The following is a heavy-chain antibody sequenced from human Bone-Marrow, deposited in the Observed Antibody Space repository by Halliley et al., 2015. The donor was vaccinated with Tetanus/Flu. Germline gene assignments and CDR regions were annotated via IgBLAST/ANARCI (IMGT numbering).Heavy chain of an antibody. J-gene: IGHJ4*02. CDR2: IYYSGST. Sequence: LVKPTQTLSLTCTVSGGSISSVGYYWTWIRQHPGKGLEWIGYIYYSGSTYYNPSLKSRVTISLDKSKNRFSLKLSSMTAADTAVHYCASKISSSGVDYWGQGTLVTVSS. V-gene: IGHV4-31*03. CDR1: GGSISSVGYY. D-gene: IGHD3-22*01. CDR3: ASKISSSGVDY.